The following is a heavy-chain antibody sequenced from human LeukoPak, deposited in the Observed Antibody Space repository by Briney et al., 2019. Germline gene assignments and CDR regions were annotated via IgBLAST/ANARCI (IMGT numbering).Heavy chain of an antibody. CDR2: INHSGST. CDR3: ASGVGYCSSTSCYALFDY. CDR1: GGSFSGYY. V-gene: IGHV4-34*01. J-gene: IGHJ4*02. Sequence: SETLCLTCAVYGGSFSGYYWSWIRQPPGKGLEWIGEINHSGSTNYNPSLKSRVTISVDTSKNQFSLKLSSVTAADTAVYYCASGVGYCSSTSCYALFDYWGQGTLVTVSS. D-gene: IGHD2-2*01.